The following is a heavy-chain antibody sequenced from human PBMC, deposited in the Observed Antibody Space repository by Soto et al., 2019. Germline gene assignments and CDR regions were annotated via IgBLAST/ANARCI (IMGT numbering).Heavy chain of an antibody. D-gene: IGHD1-1*01. CDR2: ISGSGGDT. CDR1: GFTFSSYT. Sequence: GGSLRLSCAASGFTFSSYTMRWVRQAPGKGLEWVSTISGSGGDTYYADSVKGRFTISRDNSKNTLYLQMNSLLAEDTAIYYCVKTMSTRPTDAFDFWGQGTMVTVSS. J-gene: IGHJ3*01. CDR3: VKTMSTRPTDAFDF. V-gene: IGHV3-23*01.